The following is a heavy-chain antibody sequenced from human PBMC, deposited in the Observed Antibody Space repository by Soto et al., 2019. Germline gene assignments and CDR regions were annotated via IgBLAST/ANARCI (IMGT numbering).Heavy chain of an antibody. J-gene: IGHJ3*02. CDR2: ISYDGSDK. CDR3: AKDREGYYGSGGAFDI. CDR1: GFTFSSYG. D-gene: IGHD3-10*01. Sequence: ESGGGVVQPGRSLRLSCAASGFTFSSYGMHWVRQAPGKGLEWVAVISYDGSDKYYADTVKGRFAISRDSSKNTLYLQMSSLRAEDTALYYCAKDREGYYGSGGAFDIWAKGQWSPSLQ. V-gene: IGHV3-30*18.